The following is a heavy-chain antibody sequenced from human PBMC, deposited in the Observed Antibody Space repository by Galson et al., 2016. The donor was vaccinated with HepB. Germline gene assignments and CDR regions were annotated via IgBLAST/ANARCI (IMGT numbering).Heavy chain of an antibody. D-gene: IGHD2-15*01. CDR1: GGSFSGYY. CDR2: INHSGST. Sequence: LSLTCDVYGGSFSGYYWSWIRQPPGKGLEWIGEINHSGSTNYNPSFKTRVTISVDTSKSHFSLKVSSVTVADTAVYYCARGRRLSCSSGSCHLSRYYNYAMDVWGQGTTVTVSS. CDR3: ARGRRLSCSSGSCHLSRYYNYAMDV. J-gene: IGHJ6*02. V-gene: IGHV4-34*01.